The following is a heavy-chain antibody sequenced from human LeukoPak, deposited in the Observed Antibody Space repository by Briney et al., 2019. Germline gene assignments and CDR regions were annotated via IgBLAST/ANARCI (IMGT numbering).Heavy chain of an antibody. CDR3: ARLSVSLNAFDM. V-gene: IGHV4-38-2*01. CDR2: IYHRGNT. J-gene: IGHJ3*02. CDR1: GGSISSGY. D-gene: IGHD5/OR15-5a*01. Sequence: TSETLSLTCAVSGGSISSGYWSWIRQPPGKGLEWIGNIYHRGNTYYNVSLHSRLTISLDTSNNQFSLNLDSVTAADTAVFYCARLSVSLNAFDMWGQGTMVTVSS.